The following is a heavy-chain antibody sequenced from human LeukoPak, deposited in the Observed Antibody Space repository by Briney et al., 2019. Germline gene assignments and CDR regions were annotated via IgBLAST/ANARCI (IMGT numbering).Heavy chain of an antibody. CDR2: ITHRGSI. CDR3: ARALAAAVIN. CDR1: GGSFSGHF. Sequence: SETLSLTCGVFGGSFSGHFYSWIRQSPGKGLEWIGEITHRGSINYNPSLKSRAALSVDTSKNQFSLKLTSVTASDIGVYYCARALAAAVINWGQGTLVTVSS. J-gene: IGHJ1*01. V-gene: IGHV4-34*01. D-gene: IGHD6-13*01.